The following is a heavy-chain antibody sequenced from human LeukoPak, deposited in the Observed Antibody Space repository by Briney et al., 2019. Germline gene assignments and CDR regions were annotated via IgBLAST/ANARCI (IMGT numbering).Heavy chain of an antibody. CDR3: ARGDCSGGSCYFGF. V-gene: IGHV1-18*04. Sequence: GASVKVSFKASGYTFTSYGISWVGQAPGQGLEWMGWISAYNGNTNYAQKLQGRVTMTTDTSTSTAYMELRSLRSDDTAVYYCARGDCSGGSCYFGFWGQGTLVTVSS. J-gene: IGHJ4*02. D-gene: IGHD2-15*01. CDR2: ISAYNGNT. CDR1: GYTFTSYG.